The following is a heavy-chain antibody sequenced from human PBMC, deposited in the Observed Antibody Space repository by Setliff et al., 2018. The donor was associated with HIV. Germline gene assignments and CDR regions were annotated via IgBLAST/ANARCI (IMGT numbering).Heavy chain of an antibody. CDR2: VFYTGSA. V-gene: IGHV4-59*01. CDR1: GDSFSNYY. Sequence: PSETLSLTCTVSGDSFSNYYWSWRRQRPGKGLEWIGYVFYTGSATYNPSLKSRVSISVDRSTNRFSLMLHSVTAADTAVYYCAIVPSGGGFYYMDVWGKGITVTVSS. D-gene: IGHD2-15*01. J-gene: IGHJ6*03. CDR3: AIVPSGGGFYYMDV.